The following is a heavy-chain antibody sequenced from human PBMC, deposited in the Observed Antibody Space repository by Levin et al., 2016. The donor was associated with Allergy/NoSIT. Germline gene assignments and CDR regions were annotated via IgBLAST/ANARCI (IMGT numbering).Heavy chain of an antibody. V-gene: IGHV3-74*01. D-gene: IGHD1-26*01. J-gene: IGHJ6*02. CDR2: INSDGSST. Sequence: GGSLRLSCAASGFTFSSYWMHWVRQAPGKGLVWVSRINSDGSSTSYADSVKGRFTISRDNAKNTLYLQMNSLRAEDTAVYYCARWRREEVYGMDVWGQGTTVTVSS. CDR1: GFTFSSYW. CDR3: ARWRREEVYGMDV.